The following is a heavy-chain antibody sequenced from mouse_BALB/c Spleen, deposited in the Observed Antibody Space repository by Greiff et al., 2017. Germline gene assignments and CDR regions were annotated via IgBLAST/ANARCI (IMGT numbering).Heavy chain of an antibody. Sequence: EVKLQESGPGLVKPSQSLSLTCTVTGYSITSDYAWNWIRQFPGNKLEWMGYISYSGSTSYNPSLKSRISITRDTSKNQFFLQLNSVTTEDTATYYCARDGAWFAYWGQGTLVTVSA. V-gene: IGHV3-2*02. CDR1: GYSITSDYA. D-gene: IGHD1-2*01. CDR3: ARDGAWFAY. CDR2: ISYSGST. J-gene: IGHJ3*01.